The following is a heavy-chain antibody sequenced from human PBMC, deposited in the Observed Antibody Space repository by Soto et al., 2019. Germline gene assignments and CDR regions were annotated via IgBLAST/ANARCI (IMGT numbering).Heavy chain of an antibody. CDR1: GGSFSGYY. J-gene: IGHJ4*02. CDR2: INHSGST. CDR3: ARATSIAAHRFDY. D-gene: IGHD6-6*01. V-gene: IGHV4-34*01. Sequence: SETLSLTCAVYGGSFSGYYWSWIRQPPGKGLEWIGEINHSGSTNYNPSLKSRVTISVDTSKNQFSLKLSSVTAADTAVYYCARATSIAAHRFDYWGQGTLVTVSS.